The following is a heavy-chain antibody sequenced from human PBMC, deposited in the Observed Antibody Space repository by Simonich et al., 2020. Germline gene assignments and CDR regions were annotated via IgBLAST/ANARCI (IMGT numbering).Heavy chain of an antibody. Sequence: EVQLVESGGGLVQPGGSLRLSCAASGFTFSSYWMSWVRQAPGKGLEWVANIKQDGSEKYYVDSVRGRFTIPRDNAKNSLYLQMNSLRAEDTAVYYCARDGLGTAYYYYMDVWGKGTTVTVSS. CDR3: ARDGLGTAYYYYMDV. D-gene: IGHD7-27*01. V-gene: IGHV3-7*01. CDR1: GFTFSSYW. CDR2: IKQDGSEK. J-gene: IGHJ6*03.